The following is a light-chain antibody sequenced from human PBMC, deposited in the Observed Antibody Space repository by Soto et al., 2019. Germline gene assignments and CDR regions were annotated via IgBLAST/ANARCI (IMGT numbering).Light chain of an antibody. CDR1: QDISTY. CDR3: QQLNHYPST. Sequence: IQLTQSPSSLSASVGGRVTITCRASQDISTYLAWYQQKPGKAPMLLISAASTLQSGVPSRFSGSGSGTDFTLTISSLQPEDFATYYCQQLNHYPSTFGGGTKVDIK. CDR2: AAS. J-gene: IGKJ4*01. V-gene: IGKV1-9*01.